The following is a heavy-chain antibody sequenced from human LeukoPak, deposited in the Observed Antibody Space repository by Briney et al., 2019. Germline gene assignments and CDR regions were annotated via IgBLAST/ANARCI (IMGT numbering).Heavy chain of an antibody. J-gene: IGHJ4*02. CDR2: ISFDGNIK. D-gene: IGHD5-12*01. V-gene: IGHV3-30*18. CDR1: GFTFSSYG. CDR3: AKDWLTRGY. Sequence: GGSLRLSCAASGFTFSSYGMHWVRQAPGKGLDWVAVISFDGNIKYYADSVKGRFTISRDNSKNTLYLQMNSLRAEDTAVYYCAKDWLTRGYWGQGTLVTVSS.